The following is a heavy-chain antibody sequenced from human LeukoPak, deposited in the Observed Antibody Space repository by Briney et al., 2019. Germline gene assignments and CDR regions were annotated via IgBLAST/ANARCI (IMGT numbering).Heavy chain of an antibody. CDR3: ASWYGVVTAYDY. Sequence: PSQTLSLTCTASGGSISSSGYYWSWIRQPPGKGLEWIGYIHDSGSTKYNPSLKSRVTISVDTSKNQFPLKLSSVTAADPAVYYCASWYGVVTAYDYWGEGTLVTVSS. CDR1: GGSISSSGYY. D-gene: IGHD2-21*02. V-gene: IGHV4-61*05. CDR2: IHDSGST. J-gene: IGHJ4*02.